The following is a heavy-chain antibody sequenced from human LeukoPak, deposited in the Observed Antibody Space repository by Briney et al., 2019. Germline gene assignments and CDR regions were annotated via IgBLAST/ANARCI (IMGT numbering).Heavy chain of an antibody. V-gene: IGHV3-48*04. D-gene: IGHD5-18*01. J-gene: IGHJ4*02. Sequence: PGGSLRLSCAASGFTFSSYSMNWVRQAPGKGLEWVSGISWNSGSIGYADSVKGRFTISRDNAKNSLYLQMNSLRAEDTAVYYCARGREYSYGEPIDYWGQGTLVTVSS. CDR1: GFTFSSYS. CDR2: ISWNSGSI. CDR3: ARGREYSYGEPIDY.